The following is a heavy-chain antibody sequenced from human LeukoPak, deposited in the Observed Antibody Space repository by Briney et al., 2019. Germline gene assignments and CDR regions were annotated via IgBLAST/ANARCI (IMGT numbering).Heavy chain of an antibody. CDR3: ARRRYYDSTGYLD. CDR1: SGSISSSSYY. D-gene: IGHD3-22*01. J-gene: IGHJ1*01. Sequence: SETLSLTCTISSGSISSSSYYWGWIRQPPGKGLEWIADIYYSGSTYYNPSLKSRVSISIDTSNNDFSLRLSSVTAADTAMYYCARRRYYDSTGYLDWGQGTLVTVSS. CDR2: IYYSGST. V-gene: IGHV4-39*02.